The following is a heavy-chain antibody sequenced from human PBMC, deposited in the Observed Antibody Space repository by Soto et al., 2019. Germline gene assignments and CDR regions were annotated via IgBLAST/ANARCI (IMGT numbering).Heavy chain of an antibody. D-gene: IGHD6-13*01. Sequence: QVQLQESGPGLVKPSQTLSLTCTVSGGSISSGGYYWSWIRQHPGKGLEWIGYIYYRGSTYYNPSMSSRVNISGNTYKDQVSLRLGDVTAYDTAVYCCARWQGSRRVDSWGQGTLVTVSS. CDR3: ARWQGSRRVDS. V-gene: IGHV4-31*03. J-gene: IGHJ4*02. CDR2: IYYRGST. CDR1: GGSISSGGYY.